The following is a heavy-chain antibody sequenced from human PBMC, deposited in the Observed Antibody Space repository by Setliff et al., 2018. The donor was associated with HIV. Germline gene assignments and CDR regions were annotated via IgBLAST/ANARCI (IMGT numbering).Heavy chain of an antibody. CDR2: ISPIFGTA. V-gene: IGHV1-69*05. Sequence: KVSCKASGGTFSSYTINWVRRAPGQGLEWRGGISPIFGTANYAQKFQGRVTITTDESTSTAYMELSSLRSEDTALYYCARIREMVRGVITPAFDYWGLGTLVTVSS. J-gene: IGHJ4*02. D-gene: IGHD3-10*01. CDR1: GGTFSSYT. CDR3: ARIREMVRGVITPAFDY.